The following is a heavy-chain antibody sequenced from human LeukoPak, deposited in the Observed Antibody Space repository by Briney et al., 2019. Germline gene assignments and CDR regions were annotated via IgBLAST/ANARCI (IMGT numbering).Heavy chain of an antibody. CDR2: ISGSGGST. V-gene: IGHV3-23*01. D-gene: IGHD1-1*01. J-gene: IGHJ6*02. CDR3: AKLQRAQPTRAYGMDV. CDR1: GFTFSNYA. Sequence: GGSLRLSCAASGFTFSNYAMGWVRQAQGKGLEWVSAISGSGGSTYYADSVKGQFTISRDNSKNTLYLQMNSLRAEDTAVYYCAKLQRAQPTRAYGMDVWGQGTTVTVSS.